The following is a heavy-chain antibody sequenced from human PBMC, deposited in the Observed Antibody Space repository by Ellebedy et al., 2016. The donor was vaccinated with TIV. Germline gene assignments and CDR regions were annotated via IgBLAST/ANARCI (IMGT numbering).Heavy chain of an antibody. J-gene: IGHJ5*02. D-gene: IGHD4-11*01. CDR2: IKSDGSST. CDR1: GFTFGRYR. CDR3: ARDRGDYSISGP. Sequence: GESLKISCVASGFTFGRYRMHWVRQAPGNKLVWVSRIKSDGSSTTYADSVKGRFITSRDNARNTLYLQMNSLRGEDTAVYFCARDRGDYSISGPWGQGTLVTVSS. V-gene: IGHV3-74*01.